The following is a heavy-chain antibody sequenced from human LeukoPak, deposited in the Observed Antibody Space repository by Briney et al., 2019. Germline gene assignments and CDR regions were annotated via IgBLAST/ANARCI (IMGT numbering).Heavy chain of an antibody. J-gene: IGHJ3*02. Sequence: PSQTLSLTCTVSGGSISSGDYSWSWIRQPPGKGLEWIGYIYYSGSTYYNPSLKSRVTISVDTSKNQFSLKLSSVTAADTAVYYCARASTVKLRLDAFDIWGQGTMVTVSS. D-gene: IGHD4-11*01. CDR3: ARASTVKLRLDAFDI. V-gene: IGHV4-30-4*08. CDR1: GGSISSGDYS. CDR2: IYYSGST.